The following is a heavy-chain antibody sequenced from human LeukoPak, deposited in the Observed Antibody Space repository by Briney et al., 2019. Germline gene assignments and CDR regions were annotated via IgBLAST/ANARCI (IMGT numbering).Heavy chain of an antibody. V-gene: IGHV3-53*01. CDR3: AKEQAVLGYDILTGYFFSY. D-gene: IGHD3-9*01. J-gene: IGHJ4*02. CDR1: GFTVSSNS. Sequence: GGSLRLSCTVSGFTVSSNSMSRVRQAPGKGLEWVSFIYSDNTHYSDSVKGRFTISRDNSKNTLYLQMNSLRAEDTAVYYCAKEQAVLGYDILTGYFFSYWGQGTLVTVSS. CDR2: IYSDNT.